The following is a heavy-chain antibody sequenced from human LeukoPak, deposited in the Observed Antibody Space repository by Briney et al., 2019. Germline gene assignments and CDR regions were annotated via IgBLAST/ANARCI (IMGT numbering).Heavy chain of an antibody. J-gene: IGHJ4*02. Sequence: ASVKVSCKASGGTFSSYAISWVRQAPGQGLEWMGGIIPIFGTANYAQKFQGRVTITTDESTSTAYMELSSLRSEDTAVYYCARGPVLYYDFWSGYAYYFDYWGQGTLVTVSS. CDR3: ARGPVLYYDFWSGYAYYFDY. D-gene: IGHD3-3*01. CDR1: GGTFSSYA. V-gene: IGHV1-69*05. CDR2: IIPIFGTA.